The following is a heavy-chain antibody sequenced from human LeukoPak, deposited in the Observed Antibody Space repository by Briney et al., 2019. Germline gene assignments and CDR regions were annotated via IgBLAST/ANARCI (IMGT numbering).Heavy chain of an antibody. V-gene: IGHV4-59*08. D-gene: IGHD3-22*01. CDR1: GGSISSYY. Sequence: SETLSLTCTVSGGSISSYYWSWIRQPPGKGLEWIGYIYYSGSTNYNPSLKSRVTISVDTSKNQFSLKLSSVTAADTAVYYCARQGGYYDSSGYPFDYWGQGTLVTVSS. J-gene: IGHJ4*02. CDR3: ARQGGYYDSSGYPFDY. CDR2: IYYSGST.